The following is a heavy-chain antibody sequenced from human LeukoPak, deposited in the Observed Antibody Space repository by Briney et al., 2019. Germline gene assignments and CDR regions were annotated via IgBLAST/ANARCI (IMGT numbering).Heavy chain of an antibody. Sequence: GGSLRLSCAASGFTVSRNYMSWVRPAARKGREWVAFIYSVGSTYYADSVKGRFSIPRDNSEKEPDLQVSSLGAEHRAGYYCPGVEWLLYHYLDQWPRGPLVPVPS. D-gene: IGHD3-3*01. CDR3: PGVEWLLYHYLDQ. J-gene: IGHJ4*02. CDR1: GFTVSRNY. CDR2: IYSVGST. V-gene: IGHV3-66*01.